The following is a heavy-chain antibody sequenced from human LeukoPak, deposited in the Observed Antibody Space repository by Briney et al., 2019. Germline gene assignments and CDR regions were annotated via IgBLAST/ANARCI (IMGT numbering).Heavy chain of an antibody. J-gene: IGHJ4*02. V-gene: IGHV3-7*01. CDR2: IKQDGSEK. CDR1: GLTFTNTYW. D-gene: IGHD3-10*01. Sequence: GGSLRLSCAVSGLTFTNTYWISRVRQAPGKGLEWLANIKQDGSEKYYVGFVKGRFTISRDNAKNSLDLQMNSLRAEDTAMYYCAREASGRSFDFWGQGTLVTVSS. CDR3: AREASGRSFDF.